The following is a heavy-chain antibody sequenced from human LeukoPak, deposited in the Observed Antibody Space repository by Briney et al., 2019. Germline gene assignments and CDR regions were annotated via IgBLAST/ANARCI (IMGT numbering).Heavy chain of an antibody. CDR3: SRQGCTTTSCHTIDS. Sequence: GESLKISCKGSGYSFINYWIGWVRQMPGKGLEWMGIIYPGDSDTRYSPSFQGQVTISADKSISTAYLQWSSLKASDTAMYYCSRQGCTTTSCHTIDSWGQGSLVTVSS. D-gene: IGHD2-2*02. J-gene: IGHJ4*02. CDR2: IYPGDSDT. CDR1: GYSFINYW. V-gene: IGHV5-51*01.